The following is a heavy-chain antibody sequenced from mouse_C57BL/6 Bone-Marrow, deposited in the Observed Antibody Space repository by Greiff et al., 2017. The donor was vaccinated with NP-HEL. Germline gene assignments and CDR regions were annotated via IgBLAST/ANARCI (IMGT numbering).Heavy chain of an antibody. J-gene: IGHJ3*01. CDR3: ARGDDGYAWFAY. CDR1: GYTFTNYW. V-gene: IGHV1-63*01. CDR2: IYPGGGYT. Sequence: VKVVESGAELVRPGTSVKMSCKASGYTFTNYWIGWAKQRPGHGLEWIGDIYPGGGYTNYNEKFKGKATLTADKSSSTAYMQFSSLTSEDSAIYYCARGDDGYAWFAYWGQGTLVTVSA. D-gene: IGHD2-3*01.